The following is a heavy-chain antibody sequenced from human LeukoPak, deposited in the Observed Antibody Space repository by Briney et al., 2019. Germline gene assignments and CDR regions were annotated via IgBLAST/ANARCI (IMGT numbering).Heavy chain of an antibody. CDR2: ISGSGGST. Sequence: GGSLRLSCAASGFTFSSYAMSWVRQAPGKGLEWVSTISGSGGSTYYADSVKGRFTISRDNSKNTLYLQMNSLRAEDTAIYFCATYRQVLLPFESWGQGTLVTVSS. CDR1: GFTFSSYA. CDR3: ATYRQVLLPFES. V-gene: IGHV3-23*01. J-gene: IGHJ4*02. D-gene: IGHD5-18*01.